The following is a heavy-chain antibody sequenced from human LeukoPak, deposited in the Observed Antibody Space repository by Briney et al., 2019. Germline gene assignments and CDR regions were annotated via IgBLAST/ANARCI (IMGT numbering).Heavy chain of an antibody. V-gene: IGHV4-4*07. CDR3: ARETYYYGSNDY. J-gene: IGHJ4*02. D-gene: IGHD3-10*01. Sequence: SETLSLTCTVSGGSISSYYWSWIRQPARKGLEWIGRIYTSGSTNYNPSLKSRVTMSVDTSKNQFSLKLSSVTAADTAVYYCARETYYYGSNDYWGQGTLVTVSS. CDR1: GGSISSYY. CDR2: IYTSGST.